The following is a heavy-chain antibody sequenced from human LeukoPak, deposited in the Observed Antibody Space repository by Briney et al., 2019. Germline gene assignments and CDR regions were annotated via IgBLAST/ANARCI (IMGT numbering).Heavy chain of an antibody. J-gene: IGHJ4*02. V-gene: IGHV4-4*07. CDR1: GGSISNYY. CDR3: ARDMAGYGGNEGGDY. CDR2: IYSTGST. D-gene: IGHD4-23*01. Sequence: SETLSLTCTVSGGSISNYYWSWIRQSAGKGLEWIGRIYSTGSTNYNPSLKSRVTMSVDTSKNQFSLKLNSVTAADTAVYYCARDMAGYGGNEGGDYWGQGTLVTVSS.